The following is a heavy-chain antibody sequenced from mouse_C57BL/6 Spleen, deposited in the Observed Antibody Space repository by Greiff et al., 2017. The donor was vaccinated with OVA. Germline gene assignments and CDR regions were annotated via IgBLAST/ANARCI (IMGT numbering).Heavy chain of an antibody. J-gene: IGHJ1*03. CDR2: ISSGSSTI. D-gene: IGHD2-4*01. CDR1: GFTFSDYG. V-gene: IGHV5-17*01. CDR3: ARQAYDYDPLGYFDV. Sequence: EVQLVESGGGLVKPGGSLKLSCAASGFTFSDYGMHWVRQAPEKGLAWVAYISSGSSTIYYAATVKGRFTISRDNAKNTLFLQMTSLRSEDTAMYYCARQAYDYDPLGYFDVWGTGTTVTVSS.